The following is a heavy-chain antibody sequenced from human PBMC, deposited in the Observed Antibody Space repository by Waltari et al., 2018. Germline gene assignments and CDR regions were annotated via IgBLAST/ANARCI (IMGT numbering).Heavy chain of an antibody. Sequence: QVQLQQWGAGLLKPSETLSLTCAVYGGSFSGYYWSWFRQPPGKGREWIGEINHSGSTNYNPSLKSRVTISVDTSKNQFSLKLSSVTAADTAVYYCARGRYYDFWSGRNWFDPWGQGTLVTVSS. J-gene: IGHJ5*02. V-gene: IGHV4-34*01. CDR1: GGSFSGYY. CDR2: INHSGST. CDR3: ARGRYYDFWSGRNWFDP. D-gene: IGHD3-3*01.